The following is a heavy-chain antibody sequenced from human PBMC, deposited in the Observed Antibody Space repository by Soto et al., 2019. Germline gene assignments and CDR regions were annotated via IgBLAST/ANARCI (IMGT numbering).Heavy chain of an antibody. D-gene: IGHD4-4*01. Sequence: SVEVSCKASGGTFSSYAISWVRQAPGQGLEWMGGIIPILGTANYAQKFQGRVTITADKSTSTAYMELSSLRSEDTAVYYCARDPYSNYLPYYYYGMDVWGQGTTVTVSS. V-gene: IGHV1-69*10. CDR1: GGTFSSYA. CDR3: ARDPYSNYLPYYYYGMDV. J-gene: IGHJ6*02. CDR2: IIPILGTA.